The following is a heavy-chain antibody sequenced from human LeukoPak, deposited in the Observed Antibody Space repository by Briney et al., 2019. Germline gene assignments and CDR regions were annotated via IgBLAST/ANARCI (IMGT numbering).Heavy chain of an antibody. Sequence: GGSLRLSCAASGFTFSNAWMNWVRQAPGKGLEWVSSISSSSSYIYYADSVKGRFTISRDNAKNSLYLQMNSLRAEDTAVYYCARAAMVTRTSLDYWGQGTLVTVSS. CDR2: ISSSSSYI. V-gene: IGHV3-21*01. J-gene: IGHJ4*02. CDR1: GFTFSNAW. D-gene: IGHD5-18*01. CDR3: ARAAMVTRTSLDY.